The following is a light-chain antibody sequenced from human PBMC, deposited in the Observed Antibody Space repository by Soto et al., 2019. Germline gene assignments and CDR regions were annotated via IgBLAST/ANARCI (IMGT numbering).Light chain of an antibody. V-gene: IGKV3-20*01. CDR1: QSFSSHY. J-gene: IGKJ4*01. CDR3: QQYDRIPGFT. CDR2: GVS. Sequence: EIVLTQSPGTLYLSPGERATLSCRTSQSFSSHYLAWYQQRPGQAPRLLIYGVSNRASGIPDRFSVSVSGTDFTLTISGLEPEDSAVYYCQQYDRIPGFTFGGGTKVEI.